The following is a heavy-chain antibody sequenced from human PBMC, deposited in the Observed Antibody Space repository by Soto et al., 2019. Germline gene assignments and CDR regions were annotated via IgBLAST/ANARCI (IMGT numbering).Heavy chain of an antibody. D-gene: IGHD3-22*01. Sequence: GGSLGRACAASGFTFSWYTLNWVSPAPGKGQEWGSSISISSTYIDYPDSVKGRFAISRDNAKNSLCLQMNSLRAEDTAVDYCPPFYLDSLVYWG. CDR2: ISISSTYI. CDR3: PPFYLDSLVY. CDR1: GFTFSWYT. J-gene: IGHJ4*01. V-gene: IGHV3-21*01.